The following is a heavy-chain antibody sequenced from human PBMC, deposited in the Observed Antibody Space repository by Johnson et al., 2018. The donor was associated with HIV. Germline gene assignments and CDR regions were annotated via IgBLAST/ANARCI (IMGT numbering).Heavy chain of an antibody. V-gene: IGHV3-66*01. CDR3: AREWGEGAFDI. J-gene: IGHJ3*02. CDR2: IYRGDTC. D-gene: IGHD3-16*01. Sequence: EWVSIIYRGDTCILCRLREGRFIISRDNSKNTVFLHMNSLRAEDTAVYYCAREWGEGAFDIWGQGTMVTVSS.